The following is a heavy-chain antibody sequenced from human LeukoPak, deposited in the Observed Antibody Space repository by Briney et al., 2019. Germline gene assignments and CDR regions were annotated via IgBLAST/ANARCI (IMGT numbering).Heavy chain of an antibody. V-gene: IGHV3-7*03. Sequence: GGSLRLSCAASGFPFSSYSMTWVRQAPGKGLEWVANIKPDGTTKFYVDSVKGRFTISRDNALNSLYLQMNSLRAEDTAIYYCARSIPYGTTWYGRSDYWGQGTLITVSS. CDR2: IKPDGTTK. D-gene: IGHD6-13*01. CDR3: ARSIPYGTTWYGRSDY. J-gene: IGHJ4*02. CDR1: GFPFSSYS.